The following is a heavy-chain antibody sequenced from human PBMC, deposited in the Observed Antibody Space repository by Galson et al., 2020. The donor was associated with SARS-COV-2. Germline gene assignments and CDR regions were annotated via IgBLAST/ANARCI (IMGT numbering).Heavy chain of an antibody. D-gene: IGHD6-13*01. CDR3: AISSSSWDGGMDV. V-gene: IGHV3-9*01. J-gene: IGHJ6*02. CDR1: GFTFDDYA. CDR2: ISWNSGSI. Sequence: SLKISCAASGFTFDDYAMHWVRQAPGKGLEWVSGISWNSGSIGYADSVKGRFTISRDNAKNSLYLQMNSLRAEDTALYYCAISSSSWDGGMDVWGQGTTVTVSS.